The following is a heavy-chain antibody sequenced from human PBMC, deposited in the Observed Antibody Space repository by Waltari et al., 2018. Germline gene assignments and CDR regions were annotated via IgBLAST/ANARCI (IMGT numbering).Heavy chain of an antibody. V-gene: IGHV3-30-3*01. D-gene: IGHD2-2*01. CDR1: GFSFRTYA. J-gene: IGHJ6*02. Sequence: QVQLVESGGGVVQPGRSLRLSCAASGFSFRTYAMHWGRQAPGKGLEWVAVISNDGSNKYYADSVKGRFTISRDNSKNTLYLQMNSLRAEDTAVYYCARDSSCSSTRCYYKHGMDVWGQGTTVTVSS. CDR3: ARDSSCSSTRCYYKHGMDV. CDR2: ISNDGSNK.